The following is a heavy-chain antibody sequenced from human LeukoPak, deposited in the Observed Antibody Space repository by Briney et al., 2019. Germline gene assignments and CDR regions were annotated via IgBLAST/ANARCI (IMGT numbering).Heavy chain of an antibody. V-gene: IGHV1-69*02. J-gene: IGHJ4*02. CDR2: IIPILGIA. Sequence: ASVKVSCKASGGTFSSYTISWVRQAPGQGLEWMGRIIPILGIANYAQKFQGRVTITADKSTSTAYMELSSLRSEDTAVYYCAATARLGDSRLDYWGQGTLVTVSS. CDR1: GGTFSSYT. CDR3: AATARLGDSRLDY. D-gene: IGHD3-16*01.